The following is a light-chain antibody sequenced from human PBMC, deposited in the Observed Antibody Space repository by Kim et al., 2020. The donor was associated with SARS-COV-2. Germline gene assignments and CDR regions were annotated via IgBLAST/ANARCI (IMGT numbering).Light chain of an antibody. CDR3: TSYAGSNNLDV. V-gene: IGLV2-8*01. J-gene: IGLJ1*01. CDR2: EVN. CDR1: SSDIGAYKY. Sequence: QSCTIPCTETSSDIGAYKYVSWYQQHPGKAPKLMIYEVNRRPSGVPDRFSGSKSGNTASLTVSGLQAEDEADYYCTSYAGSNNLDVFGTGTKVTVL.